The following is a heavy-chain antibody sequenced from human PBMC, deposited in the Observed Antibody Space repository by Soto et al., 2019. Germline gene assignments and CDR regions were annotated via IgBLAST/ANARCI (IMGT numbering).Heavy chain of an antibody. Sequence: GWSLRLSCTTSTLRFIDHTMSWVRQAPGKGLEWVSDINNSGHYTYYADSVKGRFTISRDNSKNTMFLQMNNLRVEDTAMYYCARRPDAFDIWGQGTMVTVSS. CDR2: INNSGHYT. CDR3: ARRPDAFDI. J-gene: IGHJ3*02. CDR1: TLRFIDHT. V-gene: IGHV3-23*01.